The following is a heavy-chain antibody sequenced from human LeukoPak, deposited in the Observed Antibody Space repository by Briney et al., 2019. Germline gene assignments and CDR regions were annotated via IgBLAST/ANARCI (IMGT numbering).Heavy chain of an antibody. CDR1: GFTFSSYW. CDR2: IKQDGSEK. Sequence: GGSLRLSCAASGFTFSSYWMSWVRQAPGKGLEWVANIKQDGSEKYYVDSVKGRFTISRDNAKSSLYLQMNSLRAEDTAVYYCARGQWLVYNYFDYWGQGTLVTVSS. CDR3: ARGQWLVYNYFDY. D-gene: IGHD6-19*01. J-gene: IGHJ4*02. V-gene: IGHV3-7*01.